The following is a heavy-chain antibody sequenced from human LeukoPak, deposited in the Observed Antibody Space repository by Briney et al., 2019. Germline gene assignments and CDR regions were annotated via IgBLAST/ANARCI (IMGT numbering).Heavy chain of an antibody. CDR3: ASHGGYDAFDN. V-gene: IGHV3-74*01. CDR2: INSVGSST. Sequence: GGSLRVSCAASRDTFSNYCMHWVRQAPGQGLVWVSRINSVGSSTSYAESVRGRVTISRDNARNTLYLQMNSLRAEDTAVYYCASHGGYDAFDNWGQGTMVTVSS. J-gene: IGHJ3*02. CDR1: RDTFSNYC. D-gene: IGHD4-17*01.